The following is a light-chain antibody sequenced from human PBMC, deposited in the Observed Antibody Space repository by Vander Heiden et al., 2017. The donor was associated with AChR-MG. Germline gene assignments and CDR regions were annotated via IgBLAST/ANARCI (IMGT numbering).Light chain of an antibody. V-gene: IGLV1-36*01. CDR3: AAWDDRLNGRV. J-gene: IGLJ3*02. CDR1: SSNIGNNA. Sequence: QSVLTQPPSVSEAPRQRVTISCSGSSSNIGNNAVNWYQQLPGKAPKLLIYYDDLLPSGVSDRFSGSKSGTSASRAISGLQSEDEADYYCAAWDDRLNGRVFGGGTKLTVL. CDR2: YDD.